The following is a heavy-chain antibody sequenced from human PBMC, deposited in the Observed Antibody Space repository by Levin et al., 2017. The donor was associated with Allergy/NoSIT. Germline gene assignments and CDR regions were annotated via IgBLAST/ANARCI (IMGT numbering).Heavy chain of an antibody. CDR2: ISYDGSDK. J-gene: IGHJ4*02. CDR3: ARDLIVVVVAATLRGAGVYDY. V-gene: IGHV3-30-3*01. Sequence: HAGGSLRLSCAASGLIFSSYALHWVRQAPGKGLEWVAVISYDGSDKSYADSVKGRFTISRDISKNTLYLQMNSLRPEDTAVYYCARDLIVVVVAATLRGAGVYDYWGQGTLVTVSS. CDR1: GLIFSSYA. D-gene: IGHD2-15*01.